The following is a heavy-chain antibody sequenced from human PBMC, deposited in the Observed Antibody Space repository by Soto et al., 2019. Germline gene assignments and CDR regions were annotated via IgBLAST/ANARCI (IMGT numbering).Heavy chain of an antibody. D-gene: IGHD3-16*01. CDR3: ARGVIWESVGQSTIYYYYGMDV. V-gene: IGHV1-69*13. J-gene: IGHJ6*02. CDR1: GGTFSSYA. CDR2: IIPIFGTA. Sequence: GASVKVSCKASGGTFSSYAISWVRQAPGQGLEWMGGIIPIFGTANYAQKFQGRVTITADESTSTAYMELSSLRSEDTAVYYCARGVIWESVGQSTIYYYYGMDVWGQGTTVTVSS.